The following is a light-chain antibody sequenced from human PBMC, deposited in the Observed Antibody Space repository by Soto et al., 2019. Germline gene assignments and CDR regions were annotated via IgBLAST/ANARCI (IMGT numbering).Light chain of an antibody. V-gene: IGKV4-1*01. CDR1: QSVLYSSNNKNY. Sequence: DIVMTQSPDSLAVSLGERATLNCKSSQSVLYSSNNKNYLAWYQQKPGQPPKLLIYWASTRESGVPDRFSGGGSGTDFTLTISSLQAEDVAVYYCQQYYPTLPWAFGQGTKVEIE. CDR2: WAS. CDR3: QQYYPTLPWA. J-gene: IGKJ1*01.